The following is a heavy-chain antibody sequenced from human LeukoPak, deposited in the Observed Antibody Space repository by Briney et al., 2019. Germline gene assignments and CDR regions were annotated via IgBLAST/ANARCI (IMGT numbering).Heavy chain of an antibody. CDR2: IRGVGDPA. J-gene: IGHJ4*02. CDR1: GFPFSAYA. V-gene: IGHV3-23*01. CDR3: AKDLSSGTGRGFDY. Sequence: GGSLRLSCAASGFPFSAYAMSWVRQAPNKGLEWVSGIRGVGDPAYYAESVKGRFTIQRDNSKNTLYLNMYSLRAEDTALYYCAKDLSSGTGRGFDYWGQGTLVSVSS. D-gene: IGHD3/OR15-3a*01.